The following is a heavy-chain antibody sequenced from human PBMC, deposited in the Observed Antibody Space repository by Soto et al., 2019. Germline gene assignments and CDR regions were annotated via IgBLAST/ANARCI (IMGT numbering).Heavy chain of an antibody. D-gene: IGHD2-2*01. V-gene: IGHV3-74*01. CDR1: GFTFTNYW. CDR3: ARTPKYCTSTNCYVMAFDS. J-gene: IGHJ4*02. Sequence: ELQLVESGGGLVQPGGSLRLSCTASGFTFTNYWMHWVRQAPGKGLVWVSRVSINATTTSYADSVKGRFSISRDNAKNTLYLQMNHRRVEDTAIYYCARTPKYCTSTNCYVMAFDSWGQGALVTVSS. CDR2: VSINATTT.